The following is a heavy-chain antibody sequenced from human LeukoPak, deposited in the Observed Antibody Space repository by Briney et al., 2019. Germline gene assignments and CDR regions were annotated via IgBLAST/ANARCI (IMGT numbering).Heavy chain of an antibody. CDR2: INSDGSST. V-gene: IGHV3-74*01. Sequence: PGGSLRLSCAASGFTFDDYGLSWVRQAPGKGLVWVSGINSDGSSTRYADSVRGRLTISRDNANNMLYLQMNSLRAEDTAVYYCARGPGGLDIWGQGTMVTVSS. J-gene: IGHJ3*02. CDR3: ARGPGGLDI. CDR1: GFTFDDYG. D-gene: IGHD3-16*01.